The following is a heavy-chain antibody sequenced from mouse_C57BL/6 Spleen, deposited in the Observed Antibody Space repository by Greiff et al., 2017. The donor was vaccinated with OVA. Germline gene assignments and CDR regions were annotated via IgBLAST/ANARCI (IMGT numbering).Heavy chain of an antibody. CDR3: TSPYLLRQPGDY. V-gene: IGHV6-6*01. Sequence: EVKVEESGGGLVQPGGSMKLSCAASGFTFSDAWMDWVRQSPEKGLEWVAEIRNKANNHATYYAASVKGRFTISRDDSKSSVYLQMNSLRAEETGIYYCTSPYLLRQPGDYWGQGTSVTVSS. CDR2: IRNKANNHAT. J-gene: IGHJ4*01. D-gene: IGHD1-2*01. CDR1: GFTFSDAW.